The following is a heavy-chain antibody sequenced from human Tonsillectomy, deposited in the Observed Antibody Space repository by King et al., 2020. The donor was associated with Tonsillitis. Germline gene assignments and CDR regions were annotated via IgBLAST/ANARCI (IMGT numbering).Heavy chain of an antibody. D-gene: IGHD6-13*01. CDR1: GGSFSGDY. V-gene: IGHV4-34*01. J-gene: IGHJ4*02. CDR2: SYHSGST. CDR3: ARGRWGRSTGWYGIFFDS. Sequence: VQLQQWGAGLLKPSETLSLTCAVYGGSFSGDYWSWIRQPPGKGLEWIVESYHSGSTNYNPSLKSRVTISLDTAKNQFSLNLNSVTAADTAVYNCARGRWGRSTGWYGIFFDSWGQGTLVTVSS.